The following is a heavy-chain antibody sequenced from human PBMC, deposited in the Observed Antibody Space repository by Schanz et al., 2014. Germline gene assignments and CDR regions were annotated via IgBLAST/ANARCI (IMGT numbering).Heavy chain of an antibody. V-gene: IGHV4-39*01. D-gene: IGHD3-3*01. CDR2: MYYSGST. CDR3: ARLSAIFGVVTTYYFDY. Sequence: QLQLQESGPGLVNPSETLSLTCTVSGGSISSIGFYWGWIRQPPGKGLEWIGRMYYSGSTYYNPSLKSRVTISGDPPKNHFSRKRSSVTAAETAVYYCARLSAIFGVVTTYYFDYWGQGTLVTVSS. CDR1: GGSISSIGFY. J-gene: IGHJ4*02.